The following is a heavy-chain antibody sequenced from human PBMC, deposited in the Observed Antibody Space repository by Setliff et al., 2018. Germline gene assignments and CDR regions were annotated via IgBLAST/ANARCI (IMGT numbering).Heavy chain of an antibody. D-gene: IGHD1-1*01. Sequence: ASVKVSCKTPGKTDDSYHIHWVRQAPGQGLEWMGVIKPGIDTTTYAEMFQGRVTMTTDTSTSIVYMELSSLISEDTAVYFCARDSVTLAQLERRGGWHYYGMGVWGQGTTVTVSS. CDR2: IKPGIDTT. J-gene: IGHJ6*02. CDR1: GKTDDSYH. CDR3: ARDSVTLAQLERRGGWHYYGMGV. V-gene: IGHV1-46*02.